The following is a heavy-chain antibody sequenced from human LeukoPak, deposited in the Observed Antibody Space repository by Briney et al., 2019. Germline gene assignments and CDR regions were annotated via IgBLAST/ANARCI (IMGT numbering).Heavy chain of an antibody. J-gene: IGHJ4*02. CDR2: IHQSGFT. CDR3: ARGYFGSDLPLDY. V-gene: IGHV4-30-2*01. Sequence: SETLSLTCTVSGDSISSTGYYWSWIRQPPGQGLEWIGYIHQSGFTYYNPSLKSRVTMSVDRSKNQFSLNLTSVTAADTAVYYCARGYFGSDLPLDYWGQGNLVTVSS. D-gene: IGHD3-10*01. CDR1: GDSISSTGYY.